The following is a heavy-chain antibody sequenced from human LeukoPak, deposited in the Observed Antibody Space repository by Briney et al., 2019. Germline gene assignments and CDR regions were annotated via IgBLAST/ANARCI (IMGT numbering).Heavy chain of an antibody. V-gene: IGHV1-18*01. CDR3: ARGTWELGAFVNFLKYQDWFDP. CDR1: GYTFTSYG. J-gene: IGHJ5*02. CDR2: ISAYNGNT. Sequence: GASVKVSCKASGYTFTSYGISWVRQAPGQGLEWMGWISAYNGNTNYAQKLQGRVTMTTDTSTSTAYMELRSLRSDDTAVYYCARGTWELGAFVNFLKYQDWFDPWGQGTLVTVSS. D-gene: IGHD1-26*01.